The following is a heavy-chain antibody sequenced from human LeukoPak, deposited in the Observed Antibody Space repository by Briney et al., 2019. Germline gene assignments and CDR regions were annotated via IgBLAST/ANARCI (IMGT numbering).Heavy chain of an antibody. J-gene: IGHJ3*02. CDR3: ARDPAPPLVGARRTDAFDI. CDR1: GYTFTGYY. CDR2: INPNSGGT. D-gene: IGHD1-26*01. Sequence: ASVKVSCKASGYTFTGYYMHWVRQAPGQGLEWMGWINPNSGGTNYAQKFQGRVTMTRDTSISTAYMELSRLRSDDTAVYYCARDPAPPLVGARRTDAFDIWGQGTMVTVSS. V-gene: IGHV1-2*02.